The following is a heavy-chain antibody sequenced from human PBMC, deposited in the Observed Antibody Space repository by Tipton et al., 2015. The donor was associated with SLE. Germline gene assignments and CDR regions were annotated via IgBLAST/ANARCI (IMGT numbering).Heavy chain of an antibody. CDR3: ARGSRWFDDFWSGYPLGNWFDP. Sequence: GLVKPSQTLSLTCIVSGDSISSSSYYWGWIRQPPGKGLEWVGTVYYTGNTFYNPSHKSRVTILVDTSKNQFSLKLSSVTAADTAIYYCARGSRWFDDFWSGYPLGNWFDPWGQGTLVTVSS. V-gene: IGHV4-39*07. J-gene: IGHJ5*02. CDR1: GDSISSSSYY. D-gene: IGHD3-3*01. CDR2: VYYTGNT.